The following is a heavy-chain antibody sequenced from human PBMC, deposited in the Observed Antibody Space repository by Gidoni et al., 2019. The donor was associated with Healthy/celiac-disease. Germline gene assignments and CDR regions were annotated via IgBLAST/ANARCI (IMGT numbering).Heavy chain of an antibody. CDR1: GFTFDDYA. Sequence: EVQLVESGGGLVQPGRSLRLSCAASGFTFDDYAMHWVRQAPGKGLEWVSGISWNSGSIGYADSVKGRFTISRDNAKNSLYLQMNSLRAEDTALYYCAKDESSGWQKTLFDYWGQGTLVTVSS. J-gene: IGHJ4*02. CDR2: ISWNSGSI. D-gene: IGHD6-19*01. V-gene: IGHV3-9*01. CDR3: AKDESSGWQKTLFDY.